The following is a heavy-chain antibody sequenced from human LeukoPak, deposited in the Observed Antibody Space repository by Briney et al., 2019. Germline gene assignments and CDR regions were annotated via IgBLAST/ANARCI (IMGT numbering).Heavy chain of an antibody. CDR3: ARGLNSGWFDFDS. CDR1: GYTFTSYD. Sequence: ASVKVSCKASGYTFTSYDINWVRQATGQGLEWMGWMNPNSGNTGYAQIFQGRVTMTRNTSISTAYMELSSLKSEDTAVYYCARGLNSGWFDFDSWGQGTLVTVSS. CDR2: MNPNSGNT. D-gene: IGHD6-19*01. V-gene: IGHV1-8*01. J-gene: IGHJ4*02.